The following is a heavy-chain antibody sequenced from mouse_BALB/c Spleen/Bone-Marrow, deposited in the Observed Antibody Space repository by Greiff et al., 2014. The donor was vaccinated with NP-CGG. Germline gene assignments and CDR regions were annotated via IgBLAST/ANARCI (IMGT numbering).Heavy chain of an antibody. V-gene: IGHV5-6*01. J-gene: IGHJ4*01. D-gene: IGHD4-1*01. CDR2: INSGGVNT. CDR1: GFTFSSYG. CDR3: ARRGNWDGRAAMDY. Sequence: VQLKESGGDLVKPGGSLKLSCAASGFTFSSYGMSWVRQTPDERLEWVATINSGGVNTYYIDSVKGRFTISRDNAKNTLYLQMSSLKSEDTAMYHCARRGNWDGRAAMDYWGQGASVTVSS.